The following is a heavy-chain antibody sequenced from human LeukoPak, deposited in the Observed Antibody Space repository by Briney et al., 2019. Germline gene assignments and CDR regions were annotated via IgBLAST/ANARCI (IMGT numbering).Heavy chain of an antibody. V-gene: IGHV3-74*01. CDR2: INSDGSST. J-gene: IGHJ6*02. CDR3: ARDLGFYGMDV. Sequence: GGSLRLSCAASGYTFSSYWMHWVRQAPGKGLVWVSRINSDGSSTTSADSVKGRFTISRDNAKNTLYLQMNSLRAEDTAVYYCARDLGFYGMDVWGQGTTVTVSS. D-gene: IGHD3-16*01. CDR1: GYTFSSYW.